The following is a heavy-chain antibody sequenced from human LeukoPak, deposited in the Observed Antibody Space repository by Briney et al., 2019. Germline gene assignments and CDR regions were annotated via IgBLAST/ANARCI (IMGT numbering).Heavy chain of an antibody. V-gene: IGHV3-30*03. J-gene: IGHJ5*02. CDR3: ARDLVGPTAS. CDR1: GFSISGYG. D-gene: IGHD1-26*01. CDR2: ISYDGSNK. Sequence: PGGSLRLSCAASGFSISGYGMHWVRQAPGKGLEWVAFISYDGSNKYYADSVKGRFTISRDNSNNTLDLHMKSLRAEDTALFYCARDLVGPTASWGQGTLVSVSS.